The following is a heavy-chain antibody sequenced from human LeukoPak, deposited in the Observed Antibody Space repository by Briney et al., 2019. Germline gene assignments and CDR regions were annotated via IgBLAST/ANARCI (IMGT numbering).Heavy chain of an antibody. Sequence: SETLSLTCTVSGDSIRSNNYYWGWIRQPPGKGLEWIGSIYDTGSTFYNPSLKSRVIISVDTSKNQFSLKLSSVTVADTAVYYCQSRFLEWLLDYWGQGTLVTVSS. J-gene: IGHJ4*02. CDR1: GDSIRSNNYY. D-gene: IGHD3-3*01. CDR2: IYDTGST. V-gene: IGHV4-39*01. CDR3: QSRFLEWLLDY.